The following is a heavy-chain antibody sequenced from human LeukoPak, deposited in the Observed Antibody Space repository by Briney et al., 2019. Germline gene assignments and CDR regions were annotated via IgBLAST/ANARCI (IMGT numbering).Heavy chain of an antibody. CDR1: GFTFSNAW. Sequence: PGGSLRLSCAASGFTFSNAWMNWVRQAPGKGLEWVSSISGSGGSSHYADSVKGRFTISRDNSKNTLDLQMNSLRGEDTAVYYCAKVRDGYNSPFDYWGQGTRVTVSS. CDR2: ISGSGGSS. D-gene: IGHD5-12*01. J-gene: IGHJ4*02. CDR3: AKVRDGYNSPFDY. V-gene: IGHV3-23*01.